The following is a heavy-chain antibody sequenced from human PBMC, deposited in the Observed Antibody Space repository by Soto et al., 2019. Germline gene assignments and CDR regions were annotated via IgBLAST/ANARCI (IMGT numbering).Heavy chain of an antibody. J-gene: IGHJ4*02. Sequence: EVKLLESGGGLVQPGGSLRLSCGVSGFTVSSNGVSWVRQAPGKGLEWVSAISPNGQGIWYADSVKGRFTISRDISTNPVFLQMDSLRAEDTAVYYCAKDPQSPRDYFHYSGQGTLLTVAS. CDR1: GFTVSSNG. V-gene: IGHV3-23*01. D-gene: IGHD4-4*01. CDR3: AKDPQSPRDYFHY. CDR2: ISPNGQGI.